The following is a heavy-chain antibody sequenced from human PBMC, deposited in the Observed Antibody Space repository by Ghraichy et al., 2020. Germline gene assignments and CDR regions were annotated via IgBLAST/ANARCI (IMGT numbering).Heavy chain of an antibody. J-gene: IGHJ3*02. CDR1: GYTLTELS. V-gene: IGHV1-24*01. CDR3: ALRYPPANWNDVRDDAFDI. D-gene: IGHD1-1*01. Sequence: ASVKVSCKVSGYTLTELSMHWVRQAPGKGLEWMGGFDPEDGETIYAQKFQGRVTMTEDTSTDTAYMELSSLRSEDTAVYYCALRYPPANWNDVRDDAFDIWGQGTMVTVSS. CDR2: FDPEDGET.